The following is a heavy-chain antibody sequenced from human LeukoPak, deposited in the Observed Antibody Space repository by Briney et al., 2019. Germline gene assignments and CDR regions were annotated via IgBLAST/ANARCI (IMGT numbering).Heavy chain of an antibody. Sequence: SQTLSLTCAVSGGSISSGGYSWSWIRQPPGKGLEWIGYIYHSGSTYYNPSLKSRVTISVDRSKNQFSLKLSSVTAADTAVYYCARDLWFGESPLGSWGQGTLVTVSS. CDR2: IYHSGST. J-gene: IGHJ5*02. V-gene: IGHV4-30-2*01. D-gene: IGHD3-10*01. CDR1: GGSISSGGYS. CDR3: ARDLWFGESPLGS.